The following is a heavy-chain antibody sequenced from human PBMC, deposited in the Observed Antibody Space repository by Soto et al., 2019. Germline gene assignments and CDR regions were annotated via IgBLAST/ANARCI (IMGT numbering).Heavy chain of an antibody. CDR1: GFSFNSYN. D-gene: IGHD3-3*02. Sequence: GGPLRLSCAASGFSFNSYNMNWVRQAPGKGLEWISYISTSSSTIYYADTVKGRFTISRDNAKNSLYLQMNSLKAEDTDEYNCGRALGVSIAFGFDYWGQGALVTVSS. V-gene: IGHV3-48*01. J-gene: IGHJ4*02. CDR2: ISTSSSTI. CDR3: GRALGVSIAFGFDY.